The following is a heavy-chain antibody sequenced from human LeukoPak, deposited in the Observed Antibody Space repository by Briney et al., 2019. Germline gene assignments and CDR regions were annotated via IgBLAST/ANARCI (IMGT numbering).Heavy chain of an antibody. CDR2: ISAYNGNT. CDR3: ARDFLLWDIVVVPAAIGMDV. Sequence: EASVKVSCTASGYTFTSYGISWVRQAPGQGLEWMGWISAYNGNTNYAQKLQGRVTMTTDTSTSTAYMELRSLRSDDTAVYYCARDFLLWDIVVVPAAIGMDVWGQGTTVTVSS. V-gene: IGHV1-18*01. J-gene: IGHJ6*02. CDR1: GYTFTSYG. D-gene: IGHD2-2*02.